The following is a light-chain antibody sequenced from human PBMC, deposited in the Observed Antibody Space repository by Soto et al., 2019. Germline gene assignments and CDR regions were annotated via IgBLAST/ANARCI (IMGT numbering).Light chain of an antibody. Sequence: EIELTQSPGTLSLSPGESATLACRASQTTSPKYVAWYQQRRGLAPRLLVYGASKRAAGIPDRFRGSGSGSEFSLTISGLEPEDFAVYFCQHFGSSPPVIFGQGTRLEIK. V-gene: IGKV3-20*01. CDR1: QTTSPKY. J-gene: IGKJ5*01. CDR2: GAS. CDR3: QHFGSSPPVI.